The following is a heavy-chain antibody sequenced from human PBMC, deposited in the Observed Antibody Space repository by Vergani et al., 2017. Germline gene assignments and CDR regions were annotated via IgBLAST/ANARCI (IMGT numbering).Heavy chain of an antibody. CDR2: ISASDGKT. CDR3: SRVGRSAVAGTFGAFDM. CDR1: GFIFSSYA. D-gene: IGHD6-19*01. V-gene: IGHV3-23*01. J-gene: IGHJ3*02. Sequence: EVQLLESGGALVQPGKSLRLSCAASGFIFSSYAMTWVRQAPGKGLEWVSSISASDGKTYYADPVKGRVTISRDKSKNTLYLQMNSLRAEDTAVYYCSRVGRSAVAGTFGAFDMWGQGTMVTVSS.